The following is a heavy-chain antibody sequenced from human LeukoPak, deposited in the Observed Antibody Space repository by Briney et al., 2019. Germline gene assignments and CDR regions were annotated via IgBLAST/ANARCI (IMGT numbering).Heavy chain of an antibody. CDR1: GFTFSSYA. J-gene: IGHJ4*02. CDR3: AKDLVQWLVQYYFDY. CDR2: ISGSGGST. V-gene: IGHV3-23*01. D-gene: IGHD6-19*01. Sequence: GGSLRLSCAASGFTFSSYAMSWVRQAPGQGLEWVSAISGSGGSTYYADSVRGRFTISRDNSKNTLYLQMNSLRAEDTAVYYCAKDLVQWLVQYYFDYWGQGTLVTVSS.